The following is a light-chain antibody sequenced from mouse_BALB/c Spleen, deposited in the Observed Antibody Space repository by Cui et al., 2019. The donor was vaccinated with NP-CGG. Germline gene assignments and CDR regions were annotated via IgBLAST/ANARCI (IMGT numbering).Light chain of an antibody. CDR1: TGAVTTSNY. Sequence: QAVVTQEAAPTTSPGETVTLTGRSSTGAVTTSNYANWVQENPDHLFTGLIGSTNNRAPGVPARFSGSLIGDKAALTITGAQTEDEAIYFCALWYSNHWVFGGGTKLTVL. CDR3: ALWYSNHWV. CDR2: STN. V-gene: IGLV1*01. J-gene: IGLJ1*01.